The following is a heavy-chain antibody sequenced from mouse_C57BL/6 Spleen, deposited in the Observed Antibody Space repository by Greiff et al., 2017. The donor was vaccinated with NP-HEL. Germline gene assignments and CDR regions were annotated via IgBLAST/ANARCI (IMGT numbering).Heavy chain of an antibody. CDR3: ARRYSNYFDY. CDR2: IYPSDSET. V-gene: IGHV1-61*01. Sequence: VQLQQPGAELVRPGSSVKLSCKASGYPFTSYWMDWVKQRPGQGLEWIGNIYPSDSETHYNQKFKDKATLTVDKSSSTAYMQLSSLTSEDSAVYYCARRYSNYFDYWGQGTTLTVSS. CDR1: GYPFTSYW. J-gene: IGHJ2*01. D-gene: IGHD2-5*01.